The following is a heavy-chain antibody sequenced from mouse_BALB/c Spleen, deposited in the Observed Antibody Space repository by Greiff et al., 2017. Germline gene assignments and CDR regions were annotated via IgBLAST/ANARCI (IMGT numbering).Heavy chain of an antibody. CDR2: IWRGGST. J-gene: IGHJ1*01. CDR3: AKERDGNYDWYFDV. CDR1: GFSLTSYG. Sequence: QVQLQQSGPSLVQPSQSLSITCTVSGFSLTSYGVHWVRQSPGKGLEWLGVIWRGGSTDYNAAFMSRLSITKDNSKSQVFFKMNSLQADDTAIYYCAKERDGNYDWYFDVWGAGTTVTVSS. D-gene: IGHD2-1*01. V-gene: IGHV2-5-1*01.